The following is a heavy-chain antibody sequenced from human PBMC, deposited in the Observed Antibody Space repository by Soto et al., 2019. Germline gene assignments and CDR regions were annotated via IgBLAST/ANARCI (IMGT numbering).Heavy chain of an antibody. CDR1: GFTFSSYS. CDR2: ISSSSSYI. D-gene: IGHD5-12*01. Sequence: GGSLRLSCAASGFTFSSYSMNWVRQAPGKGLEWVSSISSSSSYIYYADSVKGRFTISRDNAKNSLYLQMNSLRAEDTAVYYCARDAWLRPPYRHYYYMDVWGKGTTVTVSS. CDR3: ARDAWLRPPYRHYYYMDV. V-gene: IGHV3-21*01. J-gene: IGHJ6*03.